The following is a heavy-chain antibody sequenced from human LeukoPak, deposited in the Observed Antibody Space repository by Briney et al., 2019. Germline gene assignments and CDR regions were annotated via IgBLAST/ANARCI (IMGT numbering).Heavy chain of an antibody. CDR2: ILYDGSNQ. V-gene: IGHV3-30*18. J-gene: IGHJ6*02. Sequence: GGSLRLSCAASGFTFSSYGMYWVRQAPGKGLEWVAVILYDGSNQYYADSVKGRFTISRDNSKNTVGLQMNSLRGEDTAVYYCAKVRSPLYYYYAMDVWGQGTTVTVSS. CDR3: AKVRSPLYYYYAMDV. CDR1: GFTFSSYG.